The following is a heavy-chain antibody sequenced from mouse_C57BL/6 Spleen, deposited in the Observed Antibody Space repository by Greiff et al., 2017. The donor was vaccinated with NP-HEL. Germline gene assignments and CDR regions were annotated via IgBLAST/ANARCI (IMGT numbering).Heavy chain of an antibody. Sequence: QVQLQQPGAELVKPGASVKMSCKASGYTFTSYWITWVKQRPGQGLEWIGDIYPGSGSTNYNEKFKSKATLTVDTSSSTAYMQLSSLTSEDSAVYYCARGGYYGSRPWFAYWGQGTLVTVSA. CDR2: IYPGSGST. CDR3: ARGGYYGSRPWFAY. J-gene: IGHJ3*01. V-gene: IGHV1-55*01. CDR1: GYTFTSYW. D-gene: IGHD1-1*01.